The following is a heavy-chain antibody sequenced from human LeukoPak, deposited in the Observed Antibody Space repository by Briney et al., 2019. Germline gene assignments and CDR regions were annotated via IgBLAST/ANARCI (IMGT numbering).Heavy chain of an antibody. V-gene: IGHV1-2*02. CDR3: ARTAISGSYPDVFNI. CDR1: GYTFTGYY. CDR2: INPNSGGT. Sequence: ASVKVSCKTSGYTFTGYYMHWVRQAPGQGLEWMGWINPNSGGTNYAQKFQGRVTMTRDTSISTAYMELSRLRSDDTAVYYCARTAISGSYPDVFNIWGQGTMFTVSS. D-gene: IGHD1-26*01. J-gene: IGHJ3*02.